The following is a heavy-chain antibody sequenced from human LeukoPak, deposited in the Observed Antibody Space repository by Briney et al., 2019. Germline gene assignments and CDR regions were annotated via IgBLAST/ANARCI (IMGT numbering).Heavy chain of an antibody. CDR3: AKQVGAKDY. Sequence: PGRSLRLSCAASGFTFSSYGMHWVRQAPGKGLEWVAVISYDGSNKYYADSVKGRFTISRDNSKNTLYLQMNSLRAEDTAVYYCAKQVGAKDYWGQGTLVTVSS. J-gene: IGHJ4*02. V-gene: IGHV3-30*18. CDR2: ISYDGSNK. D-gene: IGHD1-26*01. CDR1: GFTFSSYG.